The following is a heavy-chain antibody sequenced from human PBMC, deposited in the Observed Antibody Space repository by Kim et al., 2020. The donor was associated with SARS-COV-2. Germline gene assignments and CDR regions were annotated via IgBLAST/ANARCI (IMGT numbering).Heavy chain of an antibody. CDR3: ARDGITIFGVVISYFDL. D-gene: IGHD3-3*01. CDR1: GFTFSDYY. J-gene: IGHJ2*01. CDR2: ISSSSSYT. Sequence: GGSLRLSCAASGFTFSDYYMSWIRQAPGKGLEWVSYISSSSSYTNYADSVKGRFTISRDNAKNSLYLQMNSLRAEDTAVYYCARDGITIFGVVISYFDLWGRGTLVTVSS. V-gene: IGHV3-11*05.